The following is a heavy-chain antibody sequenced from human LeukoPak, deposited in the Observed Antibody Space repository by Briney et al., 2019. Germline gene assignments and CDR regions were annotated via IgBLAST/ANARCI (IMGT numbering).Heavy chain of an antibody. D-gene: IGHD2/OR15-2a*01. CDR1: GFTLDDHG. J-gene: IGHJ3*02. V-gene: IGHV3-20*04. CDR2: INWNGGST. CDR3: ASVNDAFDI. Sequence: GGSLRLSCAASGFTLDDHGMSWVRQARGKGLEWVSGINWNGGSTGYADSVKGRFNISRDNAKSSLYLQMNSLRAEDTAVYYCASVNDAFDIWGQGTMVTVSS.